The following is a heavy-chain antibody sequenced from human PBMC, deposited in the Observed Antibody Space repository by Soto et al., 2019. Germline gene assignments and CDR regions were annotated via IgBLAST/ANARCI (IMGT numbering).Heavy chain of an antibody. CDR3: ARDLTGADYFDY. J-gene: IGHJ4*02. CDR1: GFTFSSYS. CDR2: ISSSSSYI. Sequence: GGSLRLSCAASGFTFSSYSMNWVRQAPGKGLEWVSSISSSSSYIYYSDSVKGRFTISRDNAKNSLYLQMNSLRAEDTAVYYCARDLTGADYFDYWGQGTLVTVSS. D-gene: IGHD7-27*01. V-gene: IGHV3-21*01.